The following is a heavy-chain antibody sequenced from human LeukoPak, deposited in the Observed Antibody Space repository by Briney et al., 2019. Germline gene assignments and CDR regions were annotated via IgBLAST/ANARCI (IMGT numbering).Heavy chain of an antibody. J-gene: IGHJ6*04. CDR3: ASPQGPYYYGMDV. Sequence: ASVKVSCKAAGYTFSSYGISWVRQAPGQGLEWMGWISAYNGNTNYAQKLQGRVTMTTDTSTSTAYMELSSLRSDDTAVYYCASPQGPYYYGMDVWGKGTTVTVSS. CDR2: ISAYNGNT. V-gene: IGHV1-18*04. CDR1: GYTFSSYG.